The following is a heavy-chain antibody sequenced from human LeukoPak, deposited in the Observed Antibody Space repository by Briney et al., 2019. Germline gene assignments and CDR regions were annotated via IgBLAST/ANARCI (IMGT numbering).Heavy chain of an antibody. CDR2: ISYDGSNK. Sequence: GGSLRLSCAASGFTFSSYGMHWVRQAPGKGLEWVAVISYDGSNKYYADYVKGRFTISRENSKNTLYLQMNSLRAEDTAVYYCAKESITTSPGTYYYYYGMDVWGQGTTVTVSS. CDR3: AKESITTSPGTYYYYYGMDV. CDR1: GFTFSSYG. D-gene: IGHD3-10*01. V-gene: IGHV3-30*18. J-gene: IGHJ6*02.